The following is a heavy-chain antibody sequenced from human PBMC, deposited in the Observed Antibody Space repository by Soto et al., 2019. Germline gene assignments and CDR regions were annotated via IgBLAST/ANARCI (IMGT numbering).Heavy chain of an antibody. J-gene: IGHJ4*02. Sequence: SVKVSCKASGGTFSSYAISWVRQAPGQGLEWMGGIIPIFGTANYAQKFQGRVTITADESTSTAYMELSSLRSEDTAVYYCARGGYYYDSSGYFHWGQGTLVTVSS. CDR1: GGTFSSYA. D-gene: IGHD3-22*01. V-gene: IGHV1-69*13. CDR2: IIPIFGTA. CDR3: ARGGYYYDSSGYFH.